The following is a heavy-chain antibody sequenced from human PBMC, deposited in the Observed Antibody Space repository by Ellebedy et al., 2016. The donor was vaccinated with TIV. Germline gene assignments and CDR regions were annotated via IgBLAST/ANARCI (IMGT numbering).Heavy chain of an antibody. D-gene: IGHD5-18*01. CDR3: ARVHTPTLWDAFDI. CDR1: GGSISSSNW. J-gene: IGHJ3*02. Sequence: MPSETLSLTCAVSGGSISSSNWWSWVRQPPGKGLEWIGEIYHSGSTNYNPSLKSRVTISVDTSKIQFSLKLSSVTAADTAVYYCARVHTPTLWDAFDIWGQGTMVTVSS. CDR2: IYHSGST. V-gene: IGHV4-4*02.